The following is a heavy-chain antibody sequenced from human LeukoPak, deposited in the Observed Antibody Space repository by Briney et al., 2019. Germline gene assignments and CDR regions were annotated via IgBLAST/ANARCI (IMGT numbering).Heavy chain of an antibody. J-gene: IGHJ4*02. CDR3: ATGRGWLPDY. Sequence: PSGTLSLTCTVSGGSISNHFWTWIRQPPGKGPEWIGYLYYSGNTNYNPSLKSRVTISVDTSKTQFSLKLSSVTAADTALYYCATGRGWLPDYWGQGTLVTVSS. CDR1: GGSISNHF. CDR2: LYYSGNT. D-gene: IGHD5-12*01. V-gene: IGHV4-59*11.